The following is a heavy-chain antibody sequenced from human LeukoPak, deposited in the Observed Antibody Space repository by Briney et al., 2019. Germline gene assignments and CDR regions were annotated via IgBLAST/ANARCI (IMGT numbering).Heavy chain of an antibody. J-gene: IGHJ4*02. CDR2: IWYDGSNK. Sequence: GGSLRLSCATSGFTFSSYGMHWVRQAPGKGLEWVALIWYDGSNKYYADSVKGRFTISRDNSNNTLYLQMNSLRAEDTAVYYCARDMSYYDSTSDYWGQGTLVTVSS. V-gene: IGHV3-33*01. CDR3: ARDMSYYDSTSDY. D-gene: IGHD3-22*01. CDR1: GFTFSSYG.